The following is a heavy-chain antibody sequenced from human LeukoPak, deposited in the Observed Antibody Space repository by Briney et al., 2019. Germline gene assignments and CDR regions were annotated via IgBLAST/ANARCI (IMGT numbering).Heavy chain of an antibody. CDR1: GYTXTSYY. Sequence: ASVKVSCTASGYTXTSYYIHWVRQAPGQGLEWMGIINPAGGSTTYAQKFQGSRLTLTRDTSTSTAYMELRSLRSDDTAVYYCARLHQSITIFGVVIDAFDIWGQGTMVTVSS. J-gene: IGHJ3*02. CDR2: INPAGGST. V-gene: IGHV1-46*01. CDR3: ARLHQSITIFGVVIDAFDI. D-gene: IGHD3-3*01.